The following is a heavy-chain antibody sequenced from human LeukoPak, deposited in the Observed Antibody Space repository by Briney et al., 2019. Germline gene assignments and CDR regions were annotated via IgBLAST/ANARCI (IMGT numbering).Heavy chain of an antibody. CDR2: INPNSGGT. J-gene: IGHJ5*02. CDR3: ARESGLRLTASWFDP. Sequence: ASVKVSCKASGYTFTGYYMHWVRQAPGQGLEWGGWINPNSGGTNYAQKFQGRVTMTRETSIGTTYVELRRLRSDDTAVYYCARESGLRLTASWFDPWGQGTLVTVSS. V-gene: IGHV1-2*02. D-gene: IGHD3-10*01. CDR1: GYTFTGYY.